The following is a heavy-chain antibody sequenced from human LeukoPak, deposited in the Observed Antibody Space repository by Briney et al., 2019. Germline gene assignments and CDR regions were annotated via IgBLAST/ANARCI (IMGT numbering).Heavy chain of an antibody. CDR1: GFTFSSYG. D-gene: IGHD2-2*02. CDR2: IRYDGSNK. Sequence: GGSLRLSCAASGFTFSSYGMHWVRQAPGKGLEWVAFIRYDGSNKYYADSVKGRFTISRDNSKNTLYLQMNSLRAEDTAVYYYAKDGGYCSSTSCYTGFNWGQGTLVTVSS. CDR3: AKDGGYCSSTSCYTGFN. J-gene: IGHJ4*02. V-gene: IGHV3-30*02.